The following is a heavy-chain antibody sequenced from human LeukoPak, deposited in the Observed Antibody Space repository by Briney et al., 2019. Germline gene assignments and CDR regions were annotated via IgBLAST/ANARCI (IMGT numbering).Heavy chain of an antibody. J-gene: IGHJ4*02. Sequence: SVKVSCKASGYTFTSYDINWVRQAPGQGLEWMGGLIPIFGTANYAQKFQGRVTITADESTSTAYMELSSLRSEDTAVYYCARARYCSGGSCQLYFDYWGQGTLVTVSS. CDR3: ARARYCSGGSCQLYFDY. D-gene: IGHD2-15*01. V-gene: IGHV1-69*13. CDR2: LIPIFGTA. CDR1: GYTFTSYD.